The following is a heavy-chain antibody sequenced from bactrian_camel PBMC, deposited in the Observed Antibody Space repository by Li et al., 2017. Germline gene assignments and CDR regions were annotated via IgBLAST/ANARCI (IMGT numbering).Heavy chain of an antibody. CDR3: KAEAPSSTAWACLDS. Sequence: VQLVESGGGSVQAGGSLRLSCAASGYTWCNYDMSWYRQAPGKEREFVSNIRTDGSTRYAEFAKGRFTVSQDRTKNTVYLQMNSLQPEDTAMYYCKAEAPSSTAWACLDSWGQGTQVTVS. V-gene: IGHV3S53*01. CDR1: GYTWCNYD. D-gene: IGHD3*01. CDR2: IRTDGST. J-gene: IGHJ4*01.